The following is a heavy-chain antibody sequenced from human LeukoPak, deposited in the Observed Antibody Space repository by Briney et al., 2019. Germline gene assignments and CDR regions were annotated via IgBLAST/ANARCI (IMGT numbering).Heavy chain of an antibody. D-gene: IGHD6-19*01. CDR1: GYTFTSYG. CDR2: ISAYNGNT. Sequence: GASVKVSCKASGYTFTSYGISWVRQAPGQGLEWMGWISAYNGNTKYAQKLQGRVTMTTDTSTSTAYMELRSLRSDDTAVYYCARDLGAYSSGWYLSAEPAGYFDYWGQGTLVTVSS. J-gene: IGHJ4*02. V-gene: IGHV1-18*01. CDR3: ARDLGAYSSGWYLSAEPAGYFDY.